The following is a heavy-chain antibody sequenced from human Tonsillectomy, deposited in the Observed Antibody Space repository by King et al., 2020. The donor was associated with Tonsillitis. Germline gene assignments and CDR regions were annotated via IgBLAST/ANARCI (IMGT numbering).Heavy chain of an antibody. V-gene: IGHV3-48*01. CDR3: ANVYFSSPVFYYYMDV. Sequence: VQLVESGGGLVQPGGSLRLSCAASGFTFSSHNMNWVRQAPGKGLEWVAYIDTSITATYYAGSVKGRFTISRDNAKNTLFLQMKSLRAEDTAVYYCANVYFSSPVFYYYMDVWGKGTTVTVSS. CDR2: IDTSITAT. D-gene: IGHD2-8*01. CDR1: GFTFSSHN. J-gene: IGHJ6*03.